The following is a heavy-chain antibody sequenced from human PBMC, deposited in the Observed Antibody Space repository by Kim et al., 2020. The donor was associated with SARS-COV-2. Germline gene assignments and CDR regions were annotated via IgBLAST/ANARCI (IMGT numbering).Heavy chain of an antibody. D-gene: IGHD3-10*01. CDR3: ARESSTNRPNYGSGTPGMDD. CDR1: GGSISSSNW. Sequence: SETLSLTCAVSGGSISSSNWWSWVRQPPGKGLEWIGEIYHSGSTNYNPSLKSRVTISVDKSKNQFSLKLSSVTAADTGVYYCARESSTNRPNYGSGTPGMDDWGQGTTVTVSS. J-gene: IGHJ6*02. CDR2: IYHSGST. V-gene: IGHV4-4*02.